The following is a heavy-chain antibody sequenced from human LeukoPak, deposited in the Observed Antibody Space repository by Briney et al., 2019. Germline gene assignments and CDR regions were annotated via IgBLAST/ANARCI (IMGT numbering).Heavy chain of an antibody. CDR2: ITFSSSHI. Sequence: TGGSLRLSCAASGFTFSGYVMTWVRQAPGKGLECVSSITFSSSHIYYGDSVKGRFTISRDNAKNSLYLQMNSLRAEDTAVYYCARDQGSGYDLVPYYDYYMDVWGKGTTVTVSS. CDR1: GFTFSGYV. J-gene: IGHJ6*03. CDR3: ARDQGSGYDLVPYYDYYMDV. V-gene: IGHV3-21*01. D-gene: IGHD5-12*01.